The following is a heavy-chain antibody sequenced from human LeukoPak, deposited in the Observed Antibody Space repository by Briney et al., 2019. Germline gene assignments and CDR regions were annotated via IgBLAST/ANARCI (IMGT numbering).Heavy chain of an antibody. Sequence: SETLSLTCAVYGGSFSGYYWSWIRQPPGKGLEWIGEINHRRSTNYNPSLKSRVTMSVDTSKNQFSLKLSSVTAADTAVYYCAREIYDSSGYYSHHFDYWGQGTLVTVSS. V-gene: IGHV4-34*01. CDR2: INHRRST. J-gene: IGHJ4*02. CDR3: AREIYDSSGYYSHHFDY. CDR1: GGSFSGYY. D-gene: IGHD3-22*01.